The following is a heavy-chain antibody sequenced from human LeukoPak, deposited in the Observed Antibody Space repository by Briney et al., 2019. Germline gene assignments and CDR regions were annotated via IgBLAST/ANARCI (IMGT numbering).Heavy chain of an antibody. CDR1: GGTFSSYA. CDR2: IIPILGIA. D-gene: IGHD4-11*01. Sequence: GASVKVSCKASGGTFSSYAISWVRQAPGQGLEWMGRIIPILGIANYAQKFQGRVTITADKSTSTAYMELSSLRSEDTAVYYCARDVTTTAQFDPWGQGTLDTVSS. J-gene: IGHJ5*02. V-gene: IGHV1-69*04. CDR3: ARDVTTTAQFDP.